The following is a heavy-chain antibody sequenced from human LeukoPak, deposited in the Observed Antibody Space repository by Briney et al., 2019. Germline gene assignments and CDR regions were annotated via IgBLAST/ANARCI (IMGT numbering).Heavy chain of an antibody. J-gene: IGHJ6*03. CDR3: ARVLYSSSWPHYYYYMDV. V-gene: IGHV3-23*01. CDR2: ISGSTGRT. Sequence: PGGSLRLSCAASGFTFSTYAMSWVRQAPGKGLEWVSAISGSTGRTYYADSVKGRFTISRDNAKNSLYLQMNSLRAEDTAVYYCARVLYSSSWPHYYYYMDVWGKGTTVTVSS. CDR1: GFTFSTYA. D-gene: IGHD6-13*01.